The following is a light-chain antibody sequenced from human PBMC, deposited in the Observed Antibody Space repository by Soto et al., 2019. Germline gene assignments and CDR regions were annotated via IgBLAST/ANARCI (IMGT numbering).Light chain of an antibody. Sequence: QSALTQPASVSGSPGQSITISCTGTSSDVGGHNYVSWYQQHPGKAPKLMIYEVSSRPSGVSNRFSGSKSGNTASLTISGLQAGDEADYYCSSYTSSSTYVFGTGTKVTVL. CDR3: SSYTSSSTYV. J-gene: IGLJ1*01. CDR1: SSDVGGHNY. V-gene: IGLV2-14*01. CDR2: EVS.